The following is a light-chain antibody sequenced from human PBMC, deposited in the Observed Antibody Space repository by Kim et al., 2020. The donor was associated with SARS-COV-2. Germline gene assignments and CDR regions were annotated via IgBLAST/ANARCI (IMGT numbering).Light chain of an antibody. CDR1: QSIRNA. CDR3: LQDYNSPLT. CDR2: TAS. V-gene: IGKV1-6*01. J-gene: IGKJ4*01. Sequence: ASVGDRVNITCRANQSIRNALSWYQQRPGKAPKLLIYTASNLQSGVPSRLSGSGSGTDFTLTISSLQPEDFATYVCLQDYNSPLTFGGGTKVDIK.